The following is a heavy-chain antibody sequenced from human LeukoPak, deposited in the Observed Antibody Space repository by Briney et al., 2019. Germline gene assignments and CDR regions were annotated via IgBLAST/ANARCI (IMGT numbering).Heavy chain of an antibody. D-gene: IGHD2-15*01. V-gene: IGHV4-30-4*02. Sequence: SETLSLTCTVSGGSMSSGDYYWSWLRQPPGKDLEWIGYVSYSGSTYYNPSLKSRVTISVDTSKNQLSLKLSSVTAADTAVYYCARGLGYCSGGSCYGAFDIWGQGTMVTVSS. J-gene: IGHJ3*02. CDR3: ARGLGYCSGGSCYGAFDI. CDR1: GGSMSSGDYY. CDR2: VSYSGST.